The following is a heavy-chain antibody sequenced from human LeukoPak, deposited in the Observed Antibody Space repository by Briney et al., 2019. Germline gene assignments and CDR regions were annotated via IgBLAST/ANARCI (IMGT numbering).Heavy chain of an antibody. CDR2: VTHSGST. D-gene: IGHD3-3*01. J-gene: IGHJ6*04. V-gene: IGHV4-34*01. CDR1: GDSFSAFY. Sequence: PSETLSLTCAVYGDSFSAFYWTWIRQPPGKGLEWLGEVTHSGSTNYNPSLKSRGTISVDTAKNQFSLNLSSVTAADTAVYYCARDKKARITRTYNLHFALDVWGKGTTVTVSS. CDR3: ARDKKARITRTYNLHFALDV.